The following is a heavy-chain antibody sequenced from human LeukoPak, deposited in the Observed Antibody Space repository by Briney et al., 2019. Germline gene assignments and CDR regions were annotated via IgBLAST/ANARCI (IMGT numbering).Heavy chain of an antibody. D-gene: IGHD5-18*01. CDR1: GFTFSSYW. CDR2: IKQDGSEK. J-gene: IGHJ6*02. CDR3: ARDERGYSYGYLYYYYGMDV. V-gene: IGHV3-7*01. Sequence: GGSLRLSCAASGFTFSSYWMSWVRQAPGKGLEWVANIKQDGSEKYYVDSVKGRFTISRDNAKNSLYLQTNSLRAEDTAVYYCARDERGYSYGYLYYYYGMDVWGQGTTVTVSS.